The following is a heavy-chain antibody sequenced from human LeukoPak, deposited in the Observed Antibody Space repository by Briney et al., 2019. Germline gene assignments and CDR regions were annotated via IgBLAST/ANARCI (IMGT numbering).Heavy chain of an antibody. D-gene: IGHD3-10*01. CDR1: GFTFNISA. V-gene: IGHV3-23*01. Sequence: GGSLRLSCAASGFTFNISAMSWVRQAPGKGLECVSPISGSGGSTYYADSVKGRFTISRDNSKNTLYLQMNSLRAEDTAVYYCAKDLALLWFGELLSRTPHYFDYWGQGTLVTVSS. J-gene: IGHJ4*02. CDR2: ISGSGGST. CDR3: AKDLALLWFGELLSRTPHYFDY.